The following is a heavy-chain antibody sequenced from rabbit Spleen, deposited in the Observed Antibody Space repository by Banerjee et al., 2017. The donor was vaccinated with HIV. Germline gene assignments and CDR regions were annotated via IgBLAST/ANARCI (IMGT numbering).Heavy chain of an antibody. CDR1: GFSFSYRYV. CDR3: ARDAGRGDYIDGVFNL. Sequence: LQESGGGLVKPEGSLTLTCTASGFSFSYRYVMCWVRQAPGKGLEWIACINTVSGDTVYATWAKGRFTISKTSSTTVTLQMTSLTVADTATYFCARDAGRGDYIDGVFNLWGPGTLVTVS. D-gene: IGHD8-1*01. V-gene: IGHV1S45*01. J-gene: IGHJ4*01. CDR2: INTVSGDT.